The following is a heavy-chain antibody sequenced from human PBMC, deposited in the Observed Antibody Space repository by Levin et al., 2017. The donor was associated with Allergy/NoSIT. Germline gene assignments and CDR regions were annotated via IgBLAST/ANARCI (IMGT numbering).Heavy chain of an antibody. J-gene: IGHJ3*02. V-gene: IGHV3-9*01. CDR3: ARDNIGLPDAFDI. Sequence: LSLTCAASGFTFDDYAMHWVRQAPGKGLEWVSGISWNSGSIGYADSVKGRFTISRDNAKHSLYLQMNSLRTEDTALYYCARDNIGLPDAFDIWGQGTMVIVSS. CDR1: GFTFDDYA. CDR2: ISWNSGSI. D-gene: IGHD3-10*01.